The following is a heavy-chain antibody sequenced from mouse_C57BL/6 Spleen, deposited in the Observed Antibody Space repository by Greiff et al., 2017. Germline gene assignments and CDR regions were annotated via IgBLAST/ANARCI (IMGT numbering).Heavy chain of an antibody. Sequence: QVQLQQSGAELVRPGTSVKVSCKASGYAFTNYLIEWVKQRPGQGLEWIGVINPGSGGTNYNEKFKGKATLTADKSSSTADMQLSSLTSEDSAVYFCARSRVVARDYWGQGTTLTVSS. J-gene: IGHJ2*01. CDR3: ARSRVVARDY. CDR2: INPGSGGT. CDR1: GYAFTNYL. V-gene: IGHV1-54*01. D-gene: IGHD1-1*01.